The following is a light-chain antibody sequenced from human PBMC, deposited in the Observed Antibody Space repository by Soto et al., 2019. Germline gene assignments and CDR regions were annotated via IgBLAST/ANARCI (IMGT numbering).Light chain of an antibody. Sequence: QLVLTQPASVSGSPGQSITISCTGTSSDVGAYNHVSWYQQHPGKAPKVIIYDVSNRPSGVSNRFSGSRSGNTASLTISGLQAEDEGDYYCSSHASGSTLIFGGGTKVTVL. V-gene: IGLV2-14*03. CDR1: SSDVGAYNH. J-gene: IGLJ2*01. CDR3: SSHASGSTLI. CDR2: DVS.